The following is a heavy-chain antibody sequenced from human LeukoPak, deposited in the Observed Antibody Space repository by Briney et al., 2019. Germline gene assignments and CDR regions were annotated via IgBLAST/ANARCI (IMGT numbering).Heavy chain of an antibody. V-gene: IGHV3-9*01. CDR1: GFTFSTYA. CDR3: AKDSSPLIVATTIDY. CDR2: ISWNSGSI. Sequence: GGSLRLSCAAPGFTFSTYAMHWVRQAPGKGLEWVSGISWNSGSIGYADSVKGRFTISRDNAKNSLYLQMNSLRAEDTALYYCAKDSSPLIVATTIDYWGQGTLVTVSS. D-gene: IGHD5-12*01. J-gene: IGHJ4*02.